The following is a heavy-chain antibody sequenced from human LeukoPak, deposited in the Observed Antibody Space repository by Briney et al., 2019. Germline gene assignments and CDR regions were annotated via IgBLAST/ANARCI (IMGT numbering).Heavy chain of an antibody. D-gene: IGHD1-26*01. CDR3: ARDGRIVGAPIFDY. Sequence: GGSLRLSCAVSGFTVSSNYMTWVRQAPGKGLEWVSVIYSGGSIYYADSVNGRFTISRDISKNTVDLQLNSLRAEDTAVYYCARDGRIVGAPIFDYWGQGTLVTVSS. CDR2: IYSGGSI. V-gene: IGHV3-53*01. CDR1: GFTVSSNY. J-gene: IGHJ4*02.